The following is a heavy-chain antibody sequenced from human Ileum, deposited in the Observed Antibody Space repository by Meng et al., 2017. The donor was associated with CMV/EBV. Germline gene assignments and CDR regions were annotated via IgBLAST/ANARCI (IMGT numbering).Heavy chain of an antibody. Sequence: KASGYTVTSYDMHWVRQAPGQVLEWMGIINPSGGSTSYAQKFQGRVTMTRDTSTSTVYMELSSLRSEDTAVYYCARGGGPSMIVVPSWGQGTLVIVSS. V-gene: IGHV1-46*01. CDR3: ARGGGPSMIVVPS. D-gene: IGHD3-22*01. J-gene: IGHJ4*02. CDR1: GYTVTSYD. CDR2: INPSGGST.